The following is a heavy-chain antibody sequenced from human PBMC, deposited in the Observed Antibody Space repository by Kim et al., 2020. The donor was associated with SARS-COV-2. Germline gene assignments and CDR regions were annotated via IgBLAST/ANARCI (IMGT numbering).Heavy chain of an antibody. CDR3: ARFGYYYDSSGYIHYYGMDV. D-gene: IGHD3-22*01. CDR2: IIPIFGTA. Sequence: SVKVSCKASGGTFSSYAISWVRQAPGQGLEWMGGIIPIFGTANYAQKFQGRVTITADESTSTAYMELSSLRSEDTAVYYCARFGYYYDSSGYIHYYGMDVWGPGTTVTVSS. CDR1: GGTFSSYA. V-gene: IGHV1-69*13. J-gene: IGHJ6*02.